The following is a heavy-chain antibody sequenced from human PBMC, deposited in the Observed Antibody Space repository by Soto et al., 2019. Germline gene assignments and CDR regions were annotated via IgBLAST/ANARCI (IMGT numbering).Heavy chain of an antibody. CDR2: IIPILGIA. J-gene: IGHJ3*02. CDR3: ARGRGYGSGDDAFDI. D-gene: IGHD3-10*01. Sequence: QVQLVQSGAEVKKPGSSVKVSCKASGGTFSSYTISWVRQAPGQGLEWMGRIIPILGIANYAQKFQGRVTITADKSTSTAYMERSSLRSEDTAVYYCARGRGYGSGDDAFDIWGQGTMVTVSS. CDR1: GGTFSSYT. V-gene: IGHV1-69*02.